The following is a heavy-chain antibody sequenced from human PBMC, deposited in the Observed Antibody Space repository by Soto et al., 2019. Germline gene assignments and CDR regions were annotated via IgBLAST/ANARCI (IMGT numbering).Heavy chain of an antibody. J-gene: IGHJ6*02. CDR1: GFTFSNAW. CDR2: IKSKTDGGTT. V-gene: IGHV3-15*01. D-gene: IGHD2-2*01. CDR3: TSYCSSTSCYYYYYGMDV. Sequence: GGSLRLSCAASGFTFSNAWMSWVRQAPGKGLEWVGRIKSKTDGGTTDYAAPVKGRFTISRDDSKNTLYLQMNSLKTEDTAVYYCTSYCSSTSCYYYYYGMDVWGQGTTITVSS.